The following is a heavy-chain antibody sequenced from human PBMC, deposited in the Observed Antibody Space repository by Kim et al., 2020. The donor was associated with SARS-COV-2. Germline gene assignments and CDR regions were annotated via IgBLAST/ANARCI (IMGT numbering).Heavy chain of an antibody. CDR1: GYTFTSYY. J-gene: IGHJ4*02. D-gene: IGHD3-22*01. CDR3: AREWYYYDSSGYYPLGY. V-gene: IGHV1-46*01. CDR2: INPSGGST. Sequence: ASVKVSCKASGYTFTSYYMHWVRQAPGQGLEWMGIINPSGGSTSYAQKFQGRVTMTRDTSTSTVYMELSSLRSEDMALYYCAREWYYYDSSGYYPLGYWGQGTLVTVSS.